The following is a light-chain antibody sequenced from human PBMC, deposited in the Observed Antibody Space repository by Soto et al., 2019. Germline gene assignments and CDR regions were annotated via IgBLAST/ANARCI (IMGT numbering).Light chain of an antibody. V-gene: IGKV1-5*01. Sequence: DIQMTQSPSSLSASVGDRVTFSCRASQTIYTYLAWYQEQPGMAPKFLISDASSLQSGVPSRFSGSGSGTEFTLPISSLQPEDFATYYCQQDFAYPWTFGRGTNVEVK. J-gene: IGKJ1*01. CDR2: DAS. CDR3: QQDFAYPWT. CDR1: QTIYTY.